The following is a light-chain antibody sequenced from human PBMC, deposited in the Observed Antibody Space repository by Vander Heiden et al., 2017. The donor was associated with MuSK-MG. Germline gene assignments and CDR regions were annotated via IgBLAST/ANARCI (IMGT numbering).Light chain of an antibody. V-gene: IGLV2-11*01. CDR1: SSDVGGYNY. CDR3: CSYAGSYTYV. Sequence: QSALTQPRSVSGSPGQSVTISCTGPSSDVGGYNYVSWYQQHPGNAPKLMIYDVSKRPSGVPDRFSGSKSGNTASLTISGLQAEDEADYYCCSYAGSYTYVFGTGTKVTVL. CDR2: DVS. J-gene: IGLJ1*01.